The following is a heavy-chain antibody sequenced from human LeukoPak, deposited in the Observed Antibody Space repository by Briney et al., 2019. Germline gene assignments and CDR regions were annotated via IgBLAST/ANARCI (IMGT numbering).Heavy chain of an antibody. J-gene: IGHJ4*02. CDR1: GFTFSNYA. D-gene: IGHD3-16*02. V-gene: IGHV3-23*01. Sequence: GGSLRLSCAASGFTFSNYAMNWVRQAPGKGLEWVSAVSGSGDTTHYADSVEGRFTISRDNSRKTLYLQMNSLRAEDTAVYYCAKDRRLGELSPLWYWGQGTLVTVSS. CDR3: AKDRRLGELSPLWY. CDR2: VSGSGDTT.